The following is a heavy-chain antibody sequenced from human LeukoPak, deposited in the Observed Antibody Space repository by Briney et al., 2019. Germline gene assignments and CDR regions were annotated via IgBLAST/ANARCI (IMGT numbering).Heavy chain of an antibody. D-gene: IGHD5-12*01. CDR3: ARDLDSDNDSAMGY. Sequence: GASVKVSCKASGYTFTNYGIPWVRQAPGQGLEWMGWITTYTGNTIYAQKLQGRVTLTTDTSTSTAYMELRSLGSDDTAFYFCARDLDSDNDSAMGYRGQGTLVTVSS. J-gene: IGHJ4*02. V-gene: IGHV1-18*01. CDR2: ITTYTGNT. CDR1: GYTFTNYG.